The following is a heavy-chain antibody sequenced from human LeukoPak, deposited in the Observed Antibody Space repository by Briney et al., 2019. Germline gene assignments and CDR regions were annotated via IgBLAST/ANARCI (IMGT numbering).Heavy chain of an antibody. V-gene: IGHV1-2*02. J-gene: IGHJ5*02. D-gene: IGHD3-10*01. CDR2: INPNSGGT. Sequence: WASVKVSCKASGYTFTGYYMHWVRQAPGQGLEWMGWINPNSGGTNYAQKFQGRVTMTRDTSISTAYMELSRLRSDDTAVYYCARVVVRGVIDWASAPWFDPWGQGTLVTVSS. CDR3: ARVVVRGVIDWASAPWFDP. CDR1: GYTFTGYY.